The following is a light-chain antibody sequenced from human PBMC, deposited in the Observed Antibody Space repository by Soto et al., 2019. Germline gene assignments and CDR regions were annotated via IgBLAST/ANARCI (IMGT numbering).Light chain of an antibody. V-gene: IGKV3-20*01. CDR3: QQYGSSLTWT. Sequence: EVVLTQSPGTVSLSPGERATLSCRASQSVTSNYLAWYQQKPGQAPRLLIYAASSRATGIPDRFSGSGSGTDFSLTISRLDPEDFAVYYCQQYGSSLTWTFGQGTKVEIK. CDR1: QSVTSNY. J-gene: IGKJ1*01. CDR2: AAS.